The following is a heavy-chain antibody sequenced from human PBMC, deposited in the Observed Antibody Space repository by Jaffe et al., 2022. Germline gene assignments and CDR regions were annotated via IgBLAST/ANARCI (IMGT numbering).Heavy chain of an antibody. CDR1: GFTFSSYG. Sequence: QVQLVESGGGVVQPGRSLRLSCAASGFTFSSYGMHWVRQAPGKGLEWVAVISYDGSNKYYADSVKGRFTISRDNSKNTLYLQMNSLRAEDTAVYYCHCSVWSGYYTGGRPDAFDIWGQGTMVTVSS. J-gene: IGHJ3*02. V-gene: IGHV3-30*03. CDR3: HCSVWSGYYTGGRPDAFDI. CDR2: ISYDGSNK. D-gene: IGHD3-3*01.